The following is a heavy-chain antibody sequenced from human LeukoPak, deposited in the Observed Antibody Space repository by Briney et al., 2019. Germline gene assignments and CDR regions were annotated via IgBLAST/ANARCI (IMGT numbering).Heavy chain of an antibody. CDR3: AKDVGVLQLILDY. J-gene: IGHJ4*02. Sequence: PGGSLRLSCAASGFTFSSYAMSCVRQAPGKGLNWSSAFSGSGGSTYYADSVKGRFTISRDNSKNTLYLQMNSLRAEDTAVYYCAKDVGVLQLILDYWGLGTLVTVSS. CDR1: GFTFSSYA. V-gene: IGHV3-23*01. CDR2: FSGSGGST. D-gene: IGHD1-1*01.